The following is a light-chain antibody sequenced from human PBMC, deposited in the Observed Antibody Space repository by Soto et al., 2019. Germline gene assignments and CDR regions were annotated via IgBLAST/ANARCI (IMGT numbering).Light chain of an antibody. V-gene: IGLV2-14*01. CDR3: SSYSRSSFYV. CDR1: SSDVGAYIY. J-gene: IGLJ1*01. Sequence: QSALTQPASVSGSPGQSITISCTGTSSDVGAYIYVSWYQQHPGKAPKLMIYEVSNRPSGVSNRFSGSKSGNTASLTISVLQAEDEADYYCSSYSRSSFYVFGTGTKVTVL. CDR2: EVS.